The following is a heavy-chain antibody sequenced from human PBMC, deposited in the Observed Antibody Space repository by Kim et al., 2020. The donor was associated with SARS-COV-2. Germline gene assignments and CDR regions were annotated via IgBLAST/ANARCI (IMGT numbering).Heavy chain of an antibody. CDR2: ISSSGSTI. J-gene: IGHJ4*02. CDR3: ARDPGYYYDSSGYLDY. Sequence: GGSLRLSCAASGFTFSSYEMNWVRQAPGKGLEWVSYISSSGSTIYYADSVKGRFTISRDNAKNSLYLQMNSLRAEDTAVYYCARDPGYYYDSSGYLDYWGQGTLVTVSS. CDR1: GFTFSSYE. V-gene: IGHV3-48*03. D-gene: IGHD3-22*01.